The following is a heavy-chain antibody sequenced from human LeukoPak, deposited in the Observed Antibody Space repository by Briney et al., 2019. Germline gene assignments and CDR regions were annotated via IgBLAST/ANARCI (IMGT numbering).Heavy chain of an antibody. D-gene: IGHD3-10*01. CDR1: GFTFSSYA. J-gene: IGHJ3*01. CDR2: ISNDENNK. Sequence: GGSLRPSCAASGFTFSSYAMHWVRQAPGKGLEWVAVISNDENNKYYADSVKGRFTISRDNSKNTLYLQMNSLRAEDTAVYYCARDGFYGSGPLDFWGQGTMVIVSS. V-gene: IGHV3-30-3*01. CDR3: ARDGFYGSGPLDF.